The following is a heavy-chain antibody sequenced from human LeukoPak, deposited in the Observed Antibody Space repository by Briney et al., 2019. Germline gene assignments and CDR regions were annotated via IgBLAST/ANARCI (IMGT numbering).Heavy chain of an antibody. CDR3: ARDSANLGRYYDSSGYYQHPYYYYYYGMDV. V-gene: IGHV1-69*04. CDR2: CITILGIA. CDR1: GGTFSSYA. J-gene: IGHJ6*02. Sequence: ASVKVSCKASGGTFSSYAFRWVRQAPAQGLEWMGRCITILGIANYPQQFHRRVTITADKSTSTDYMELSSLRSEDTAVYYCARDSANLGRYYDSSGYYQHPYYYYYYGMDVWGQGTTVTVSS. D-gene: IGHD3-22*01.